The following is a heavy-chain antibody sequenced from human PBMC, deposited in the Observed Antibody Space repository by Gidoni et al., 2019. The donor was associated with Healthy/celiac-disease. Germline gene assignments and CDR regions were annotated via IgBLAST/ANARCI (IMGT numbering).Heavy chain of an antibody. Sequence: AYNGNTNYAQKLQGRVTMTTDTSTSTAYMELRSLRSDDTAVYYCATESIGSSAYWGQGTLVTVSS. V-gene: IGHV1-18*01. CDR2: AYNGNT. D-gene: IGHD6-6*01. CDR3: ATESIGSSAY. J-gene: IGHJ4*02.